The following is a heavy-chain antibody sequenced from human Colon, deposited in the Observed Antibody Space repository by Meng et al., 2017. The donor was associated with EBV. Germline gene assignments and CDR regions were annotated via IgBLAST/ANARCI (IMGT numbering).Heavy chain of an antibody. Sequence: EXQLVEXXXALVRPGXSLRLSCAASGFTFSSYWMHWVRQAPGKGLVWVSRINEDGATTTYADSVKGRFTIFRDNAKNTLYLQMNSLRAEDTAVYYCSRDLVGSDDYWCPGTPVSVSS. V-gene: IGHV3-74*01. D-gene: IGHD2-8*02. CDR2: INEDGATT. J-gene: IGHJ4*02. CDR1: GFTFSSYW. CDR3: SRDLVGSDDY.